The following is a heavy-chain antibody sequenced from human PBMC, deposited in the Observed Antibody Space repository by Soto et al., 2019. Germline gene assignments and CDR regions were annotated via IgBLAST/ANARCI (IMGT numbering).Heavy chain of an antibody. V-gene: IGHV3-23*01. Sequence: DVQLLESGGHLVQPGWSLILSCAASGFTFSSYALSWVRQAPGKGLEWVSSVSAGGDMTYYSDSVNGRFTISRDNSNNALFLQMNRLSIEDTAIYYWALGDLGGSRSPASYYYSGLEVWGQGTKVTVS. CDR1: GFTFSSYA. CDR3: ALGDLGGSRSPASYYYSGLEV. CDR2: VSAGGDMT. D-gene: IGHD2-15*01. J-gene: IGHJ6*02.